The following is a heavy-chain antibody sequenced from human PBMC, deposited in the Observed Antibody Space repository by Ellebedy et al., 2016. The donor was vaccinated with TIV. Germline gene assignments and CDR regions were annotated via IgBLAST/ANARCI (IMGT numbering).Heavy chain of an antibody. CDR1: GFTFSSYA. V-gene: IGHV3-23*01. CDR3: AKDGGYGYFDY. D-gene: IGHD3-16*01. CDR2: ISSSGGST. J-gene: IGHJ4*02. Sequence: GESLKISCEAPGFTFSSYAMSWVRQAPGKGLEWVSAISSSGGSTYYTDSVKGRFTISRDNSKNTLYLQLNSLRAEDTAVYYCAKDGGYGYFDYWGQGTLVTVSS.